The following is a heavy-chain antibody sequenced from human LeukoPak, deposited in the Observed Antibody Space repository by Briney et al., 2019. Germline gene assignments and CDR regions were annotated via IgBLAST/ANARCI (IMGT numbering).Heavy chain of an antibody. V-gene: IGHV1-46*03. J-gene: IGHJ4*02. D-gene: IGHD1-26*01. Sequence: ASVKVSCKASGYTFTGYYIHWVRQAPGQGLEWMGIINPSGGSTSYAQKFQGRVTMTRDMSTSTVYMELSSLRSEDTAVYYCASKAHGGSYYDYWGQGTLVTVSS. CDR3: ASKAHGGSYYDY. CDR2: INPSGGST. CDR1: GYTFTGYY.